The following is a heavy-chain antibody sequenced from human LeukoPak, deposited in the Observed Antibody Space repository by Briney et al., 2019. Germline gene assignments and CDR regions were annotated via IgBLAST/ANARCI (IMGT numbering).Heavy chain of an antibody. D-gene: IGHD3-22*01. CDR1: GFTFSSYA. Sequence: GSLRLSCAASGFTFSSYAMSWVRQAPGKGLEWVSAISGSGGSTYYADSVKGQFTISRDNSKNTLYLQMNSLRAEDTAVYYCAKDPPFYYDSSGYSWGQGTLVTVSS. CDR2: ISGSGGST. CDR3: AKDPPFYYDSSGYS. V-gene: IGHV3-23*01. J-gene: IGHJ5*02.